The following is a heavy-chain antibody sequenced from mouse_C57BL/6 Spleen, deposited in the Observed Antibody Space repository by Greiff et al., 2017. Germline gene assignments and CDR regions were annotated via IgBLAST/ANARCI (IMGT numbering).Heavy chain of an antibody. CDR3: ARDYCGSRGAMDC. CDR2: IDPSDSYT. V-gene: IGHV1-50*01. D-gene: IGHD1-1*01. Sequence: QVQLQQPGAELVKPGASVKLSCKASGYTFTSYWMQWVKQRPGQGLEWIGEIDPSDSYTNYNQKFKGKATLTVDTSFSTAYMQLSSLTSEDSAVYYCARDYCGSRGAMDCWGQGTSVTVSS. J-gene: IGHJ4*01. CDR1: GYTFTSYW.